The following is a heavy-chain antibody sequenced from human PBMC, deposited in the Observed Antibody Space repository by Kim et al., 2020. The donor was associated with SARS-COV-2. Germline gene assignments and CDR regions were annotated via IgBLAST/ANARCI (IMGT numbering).Heavy chain of an antibody. CDR3: ARGPKGFPDYGMDV. CDR2: ISYDGSNK. D-gene: IGHD3-10*01. J-gene: IGHJ6*02. V-gene: IGHV3-30*04. Sequence: GGSLRLSCAASGFTFSSYAMHWVRQAPGKGLEWVAVISYDGSNKYYADSVKGRFTISRDNSKNTLYLQMNSLRAEDTAVYYCARGPKGFPDYGMDVWGQGTTVTVSS. CDR1: GFTFSSYA.